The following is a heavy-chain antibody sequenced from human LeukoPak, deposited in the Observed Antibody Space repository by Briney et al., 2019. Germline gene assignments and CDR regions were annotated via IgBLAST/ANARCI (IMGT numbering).Heavy chain of an antibody. J-gene: IGHJ4*02. CDR3: AKDSGYYDSSGYVPFDY. CDR2: IRYDGSNK. D-gene: IGHD3-22*01. Sequence: GGSLRLSCAASGFTFSSYGMHWVRQAPGKGLEWVAFIRYDGSNKYYADSVKGRFTISRDNSKNTLYLQMNSLRAEDTAVYYCAKDSGYYDSSGYVPFDYWGQGTLVTVSS. CDR1: GFTFSSYG. V-gene: IGHV3-30*02.